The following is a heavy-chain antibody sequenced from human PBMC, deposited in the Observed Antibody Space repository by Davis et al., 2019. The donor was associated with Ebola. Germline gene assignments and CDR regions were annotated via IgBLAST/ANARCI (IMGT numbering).Heavy chain of an antibody. Sequence: GGSLRLSCAASGFTLSSYGMHWVRQAPGKGLEWVANIKQDGSEKYYVDSVKGRFTISRDNAKNSLYLQMNSLRAEDTALYYCAKVGTYYYGKGYFDYWGQGTLVTVSS. D-gene: IGHD3-10*01. J-gene: IGHJ4*02. V-gene: IGHV3-7*03. CDR3: AKVGTYYYGKGYFDY. CDR2: IKQDGSEK. CDR1: GFTLSSYG.